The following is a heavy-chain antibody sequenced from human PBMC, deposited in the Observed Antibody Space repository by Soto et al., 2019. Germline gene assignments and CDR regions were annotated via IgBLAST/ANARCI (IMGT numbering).Heavy chain of an antibody. Sequence: GGSLRLSCAASGFTFSSYAMSWARQAPGKGLEWVSAISGSGGSTYYADSVKGRFTISRDNSKNTLYLQMNSLRAEDTAVYYYAKGSITMSPLPTLDPWGQGTLVTVSS. V-gene: IGHV3-23*01. D-gene: IGHD3-10*02. CDR2: ISGSGGST. CDR3: AKGSITMSPLPTLDP. CDR1: GFTFSSYA. J-gene: IGHJ5*02.